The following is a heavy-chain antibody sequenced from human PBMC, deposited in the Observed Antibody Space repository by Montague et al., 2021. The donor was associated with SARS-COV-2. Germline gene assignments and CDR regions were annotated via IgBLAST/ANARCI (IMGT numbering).Heavy chain of an antibody. V-gene: IGHV4-34*01. CDR2: INQGGAS. CDR1: RGSFSNYY. D-gene: IGHD3-9*01. Sequence: SETLSLTCAVSRGSFSNYYWTWTRQSPGKGLEWIGEINQGGASNYTPSLKSRVTISLDTSKKQISLKLNSVTVADTAVFFCARGRPVQGSFRHFDSISSGALDIWAQGSLVIVSS. J-gene: IGHJ3*02. CDR3: ARGRPVQGSFRHFDSISSGALDI.